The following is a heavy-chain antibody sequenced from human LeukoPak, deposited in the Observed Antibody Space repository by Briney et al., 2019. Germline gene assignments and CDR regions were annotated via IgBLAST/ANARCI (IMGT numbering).Heavy chain of an antibody. CDR2: VYYDGST. D-gene: IGHD6-13*01. J-gene: IGHJ4*02. CDR3: ARAGIAAAGTLDY. V-gene: IGHV4-61*01. CDR1: GASVSSGSYY. Sequence: SETLSLTCTVSGASVSSGSYYWSWIRQPPGKGLEWIGYVYYDGSTNYNPSLKSRVTISADTSKRQFSLKLSSVTAADTAVYYCARAGIAAAGTLDYWGQGTLVTVSS.